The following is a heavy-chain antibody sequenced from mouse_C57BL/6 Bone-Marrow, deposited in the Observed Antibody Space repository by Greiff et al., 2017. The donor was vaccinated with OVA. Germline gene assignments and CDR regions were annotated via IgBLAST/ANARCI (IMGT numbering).Heavy chain of an antibody. Sequence: QVQLQQSGAELVRPGTSVKVSCKASGYAFTNYLIEWVKQRPGQGLEWIGVINPGSGGTNYTEKFKGKATLTADKSSSTAYMQLSSLTSEDSAVYFCARGGDGYPAFAYWGQGTLVTVSA. CDR1: GYAFTNYL. V-gene: IGHV1-54*01. J-gene: IGHJ3*01. D-gene: IGHD2-3*01. CDR3: ARGGDGYPAFAY. CDR2: INPGSGGT.